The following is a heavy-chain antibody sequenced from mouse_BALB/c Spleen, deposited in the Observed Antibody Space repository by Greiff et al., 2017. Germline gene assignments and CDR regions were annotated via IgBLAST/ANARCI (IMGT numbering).Heavy chain of an antibody. V-gene: IGHV5-17*02. Sequence: EVKLVESGGGLVQPGGSRKLSCAASGFTFSSFGMHWVRQAPEKGLEWVAYISSGSSTIYYADTVKGRFTISRDNPKNTLFLQMTSLRSEDTAMYYCARATMITTEYYFDDWGQGTTLTVAS. CDR2: ISSGSSTI. J-gene: IGHJ2*01. CDR1: GFTFSSFG. CDR3: ARATMITTEYYFDD. D-gene: IGHD2-4*01.